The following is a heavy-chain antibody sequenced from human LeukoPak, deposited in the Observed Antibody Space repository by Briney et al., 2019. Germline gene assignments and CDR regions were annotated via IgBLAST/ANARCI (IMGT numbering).Heavy chain of an antibody. CDR2: IYPGDSDT. V-gene: IGHV5-51*01. D-gene: IGHD2-2*01. Sequence: GESLKISCKGSGYSFTSCWIGWVRQMPGKGLEWMGIIYPGDSDTRYSPSFQGQVTISADKSISTAYLQWSSLKASDTAMYYCARHRYYAPPSYYYGMDVWGQGTTVTVSS. CDR1: GYSFTSCW. J-gene: IGHJ6*02. CDR3: ARHRYYAPPSYYYGMDV.